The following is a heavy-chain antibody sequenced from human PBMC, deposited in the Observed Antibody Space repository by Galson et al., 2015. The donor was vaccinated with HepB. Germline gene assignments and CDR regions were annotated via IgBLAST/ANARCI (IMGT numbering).Heavy chain of an antibody. CDR1: GFTFDDYT. Sequence: SLRLSCAASGFTFDDYTMHWVRQAPGKGLEWVSLISWDGGSTYYADSVKGRFTISRDNSKNSLYLQMNSLRTEDTALYYCAKDLAATRGDDAFDIWGQGTMVTVSS. D-gene: IGHD2-15*01. CDR3: AKDLAATRGDDAFDI. CDR2: ISWDGGST. V-gene: IGHV3-43*01. J-gene: IGHJ3*02.